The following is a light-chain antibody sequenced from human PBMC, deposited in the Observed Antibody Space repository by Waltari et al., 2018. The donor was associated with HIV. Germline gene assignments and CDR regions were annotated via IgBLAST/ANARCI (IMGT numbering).Light chain of an antibody. CDR3: QVWDSSSDAYV. CDR1: NIGSKS. J-gene: IGLJ1*01. V-gene: IGLV3-21*04. CDR2: YDS. Sequence: SYWLDHPPSLSESPGNTARTTCGGNNIGSKSGHWYQQKPGQAPVVVIYYDSDRPSGIPERFSGSNSGNTATLTISRVEAGDEADYYCQVWDSSSDAYVFGTGTKVTVL.